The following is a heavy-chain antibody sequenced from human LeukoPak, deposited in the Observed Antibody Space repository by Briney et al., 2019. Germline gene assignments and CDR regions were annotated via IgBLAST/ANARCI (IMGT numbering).Heavy chain of an antibody. CDR2: IYYSGST. D-gene: IGHD3-3*01. V-gene: IGHV4-30-4*08. Sequence: SETLSLTCTVSGGSISSGDCYWSWIRQPPGKGLEWIGYIYYSGSTYYNPSLKSRVTISVDTSKNQFSLKLSSVTAADTAVYYCATRNLEWLLAFDYWGQGTLVTVSS. J-gene: IGHJ4*02. CDR3: ATRNLEWLLAFDY. CDR1: GGSISSGDCY.